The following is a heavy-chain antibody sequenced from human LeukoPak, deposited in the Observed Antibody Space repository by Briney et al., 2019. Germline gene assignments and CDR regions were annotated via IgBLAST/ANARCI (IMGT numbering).Heavy chain of an antibody. Sequence: SSETLSLTCGVSGGSIDITNYWSWVRPAPGKGLEWIGEISHSGTTNYNPSLRSRVTMFLDRANNQFSLSLASVTAADSAVYYCTRENRPFCPFAYWGQGVLVTVSS. D-gene: IGHD2/OR15-2a*01. CDR3: TRENRPFCPFAY. CDR1: GGSIDITNY. V-gene: IGHV4-4*02. CDR2: ISHSGTT. J-gene: IGHJ4*02.